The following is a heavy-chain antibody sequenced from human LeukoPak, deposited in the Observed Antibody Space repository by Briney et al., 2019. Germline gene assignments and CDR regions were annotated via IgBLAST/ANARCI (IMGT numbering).Heavy chain of an antibody. J-gene: IGHJ4*02. CDR2: IRSKVYGGTP. Sequence: GGSLRVSCTGSGFTFGDYAMSWFRQAPERGLEYIGFIRSKVYGGTPEYAASVRGRFTISRDDSKSITYLQMNSLKSEDTAVYYCRREGGSGWAYEYWGQGTVVTVSS. D-gene: IGHD6-19*01. CDR3: RREGGSGWAYEY. V-gene: IGHV3-49*03. CDR1: GFTFGDYA.